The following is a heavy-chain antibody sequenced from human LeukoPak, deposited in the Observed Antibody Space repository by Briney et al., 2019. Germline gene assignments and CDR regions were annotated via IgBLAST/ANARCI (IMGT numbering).Heavy chain of an antibody. Sequence: GGSLRLSCAASGFTFSSYAMSWVRQAPGKGLEWVSAISGSGGSRYYADSVKGRFTISRDNSKNTLYLQMNSLRAEDTAVYYCAKDLDDILTGYKDYWGQGTLVTVSS. D-gene: IGHD3-9*01. J-gene: IGHJ4*02. V-gene: IGHV3-23*01. CDR1: GFTFSSYA. CDR3: AKDLDDILTGYKDY. CDR2: ISGSGGSR.